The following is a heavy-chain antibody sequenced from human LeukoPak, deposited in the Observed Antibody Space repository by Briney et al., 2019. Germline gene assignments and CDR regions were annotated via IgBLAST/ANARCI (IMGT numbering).Heavy chain of an antibody. CDR1: GFTFSDYS. D-gene: IGHD2-2*01. CDR2: VTTDTGPT. J-gene: IGHJ4*02. Sequence: GGSLRLSCAASGFTFSDYSLTWVRQTPGKGLEWVSTVTTDTGPTYYTDSVKGRFTVSRDSSKNTLYLQMNSLRAEDTAVYFCARRMTATSKCLDYWGQGTLVTVSS. CDR3: ARRMTATSKCLDY. V-gene: IGHV3-23*01.